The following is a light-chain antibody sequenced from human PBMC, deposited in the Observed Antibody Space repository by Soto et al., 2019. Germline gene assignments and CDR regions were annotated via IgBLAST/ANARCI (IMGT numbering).Light chain of an antibody. Sequence: EIVLTQSPGTLSLSPGERATLSCRASQSVSRSSLAWYQQKPGQAPRLLIYGASSRATGIPDRFSGSGSGTDFTLTISRLEPEDFVVFYCQQYGGSPITFGQGTKLEIK. CDR3: QQYGGSPIT. V-gene: IGKV3-20*01. CDR1: QSVSRSS. CDR2: GAS. J-gene: IGKJ2*01.